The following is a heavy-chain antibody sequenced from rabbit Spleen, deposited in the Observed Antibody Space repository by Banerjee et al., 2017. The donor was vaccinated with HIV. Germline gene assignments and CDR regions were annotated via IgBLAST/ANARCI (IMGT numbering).Heavy chain of an antibody. J-gene: IGHJ6*01. CDR3: ARDTGSSFSSYGMDL. V-gene: IGHV1S40*01. CDR1: GFSFSSGVW. Sequence: QSLEESGGDLVKPGASLTLTCIASGFSFSSGVWICWVRQAPGKGLEWIGCITYGGTTYYASWVNGRFTISKTSTTVTLQMTSLTAADTATYFCARDTGSSFSSYGMDLWGPGTLVTVS. D-gene: IGHD8-1*01. CDR2: ITYGGTT.